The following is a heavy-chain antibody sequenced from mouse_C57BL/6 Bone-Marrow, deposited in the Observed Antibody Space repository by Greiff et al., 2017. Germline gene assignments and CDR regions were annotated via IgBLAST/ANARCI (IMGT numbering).Heavy chain of an antibody. CDR2: IYPRSGTS. V-gene: IGHV1-81*01. J-gene: IGHJ3*01. D-gene: IGHD1-1*01. CDR1: GYTFTSYG. CDR3: GRRGFFITPRAY. Sequence: VQLQESGAELARPGASVKLSCKASGYTFTSYGISWVKQRTGQGLEWIGEIYPRSGTSYYNEKFKGKATLTADKSSSPAFMELRRLPSQDSAVYFCGRRGFFITPRAYWGQGTLVTVSA.